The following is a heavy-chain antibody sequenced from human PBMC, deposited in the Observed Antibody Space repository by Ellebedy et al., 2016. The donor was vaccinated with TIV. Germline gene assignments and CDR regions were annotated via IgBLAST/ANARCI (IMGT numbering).Heavy chain of an antibody. J-gene: IGHJ5*02. CDR2: IYYSGST. Sequence: MPSETLSLTCTVSGASVNSGSYYLSCILQPPGKGLEWIGYIYYSGSTNYNPSLKNRVTISVDTSKNQFSLKLSSVTAADTAVYYCAKDALITTIIGRGGWFDPWGQGTLVTVSS. CDR1: GASVNSGSYY. CDR3: AKDALITTIIGRGGWFDP. D-gene: IGHD3-22*01. V-gene: IGHV4-61*01.